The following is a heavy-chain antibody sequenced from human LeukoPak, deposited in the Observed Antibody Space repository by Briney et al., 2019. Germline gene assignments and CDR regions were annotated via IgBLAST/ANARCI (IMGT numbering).Heavy chain of an antibody. D-gene: IGHD5-24*01. V-gene: IGHV1-69*01. CDR1: GGTFSSYA. CDR2: IIPIFGTA. CDR3: ASGTVEMATIIHWGFDY. J-gene: IGHJ4*02. Sequence: GSSVKVSCKASGGTFSSYAISWVRQAPGQGLEWMGGIIPIFGTANYAQKFQGRVTITADESTSTAYMELSSLRSEDTAVYCCASGTVEMATIIHWGFDYWGQGTLVTVSS.